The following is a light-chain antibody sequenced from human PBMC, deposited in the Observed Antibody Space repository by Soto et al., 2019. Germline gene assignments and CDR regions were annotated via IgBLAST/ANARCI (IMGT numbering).Light chain of an antibody. CDR2: KAS. J-gene: IGKJ5*01. Sequence: DIQMTQSPSTLSASVGDRLAITVGSSQSINNWLAWYQKKPGRAPKLLIYKASVLETVAPSRFSGTGSGTEFTLTINGLQPDDFATYYCQQYSSYSPITFGQGTRLEIK. CDR1: QSINNW. CDR3: QQYSSYSPIT. V-gene: IGKV1-5*03.